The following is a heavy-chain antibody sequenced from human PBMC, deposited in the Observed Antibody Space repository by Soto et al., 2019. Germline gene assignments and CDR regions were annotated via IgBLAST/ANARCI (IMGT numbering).Heavy chain of an antibody. CDR2: ISGSGGST. J-gene: IGHJ4*02. D-gene: IGHD1-26*01. Sequence: PGGSLRLSCAASGFTFSSYGMSWVRQAPGKGLEWVSSISGSGGSTYYADSVKGRFTISRDNSKNTLYLQMNSLRAEDTAVYYSATASAYGGTFLPMGFWGQRTLVTVSP. CDR3: ATASAYGGTFLPMGF. CDR1: GFTFSSYG. V-gene: IGHV3-23*01.